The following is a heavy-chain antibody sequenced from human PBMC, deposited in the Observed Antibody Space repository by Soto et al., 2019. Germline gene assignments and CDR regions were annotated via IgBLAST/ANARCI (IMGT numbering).Heavy chain of an antibody. CDR1: GGTFSSYA. CDR2: IIPIFGTA. CDR3: ARDHRMTTVTTDWFDP. J-gene: IGHJ5*02. D-gene: IGHD4-17*01. Sequence: SVKVSCKASGGTFSSYAISWVRQAPGQGLEWMGGIIPIFGTANYAQKFQGRVTITADESTSTAYTELSSLRSEDTAVYYCARDHRMTTVTTDWFDPWGQGTLVTVSS. V-gene: IGHV1-69*13.